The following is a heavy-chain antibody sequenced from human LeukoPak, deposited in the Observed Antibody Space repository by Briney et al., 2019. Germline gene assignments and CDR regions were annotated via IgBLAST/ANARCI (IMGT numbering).Heavy chain of an antibody. Sequence: ASVKVSCKASGYTFTSYGIRWVRQAPGQGLEWMGWISAYNGNTNYAQKLQGRVTMTTDTSTSTAYMELRSLRSDDTAVYYCARDVEPTAAGTPNGLDYWGQGTLVTVSS. D-gene: IGHD6-13*01. CDR3: ARDVEPTAAGTPNGLDY. CDR2: ISAYNGNT. V-gene: IGHV1-18*01. J-gene: IGHJ4*02. CDR1: GYTFTSYG.